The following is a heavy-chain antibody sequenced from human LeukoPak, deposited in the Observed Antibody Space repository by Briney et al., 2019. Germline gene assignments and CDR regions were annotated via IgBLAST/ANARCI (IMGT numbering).Heavy chain of an antibody. CDR3: ARQPLVYYYDSNSCFDY. CDR1: GYTFTSYY. J-gene: IGHJ4*02. CDR2: INPSGGST. V-gene: IGHV1-46*01. Sequence: ASVKVSCKASGYTFTSYYMHWVRQAPGQGLEWMGIINPSGGSTSYAQKFQGRVTMTRDTSKNQFSLKLSSVTAADTAVYYCARQPLVYYYDSNSCFDYWGQGTLVTVSS. D-gene: IGHD3-22*01.